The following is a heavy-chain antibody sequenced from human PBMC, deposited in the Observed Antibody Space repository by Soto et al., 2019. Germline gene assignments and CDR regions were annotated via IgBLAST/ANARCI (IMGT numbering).Heavy chain of an antibody. CDR3: ARNYYDSSGSIDY. J-gene: IGHJ4*02. V-gene: IGHV4-30-2*01. D-gene: IGHD3-22*01. CDR1: GGSISTDGYS. CDR2: IYHTGST. Sequence: SETLSLTCAVSGGSISTDGYSWSWIRQPPGKGLEWIGYIYHTGSTNYNPSLKSRVTISVDTSKNQFSLKLSSVTAADTAVYYCARNYYDSSGSIDYWGQGTLVTVSS.